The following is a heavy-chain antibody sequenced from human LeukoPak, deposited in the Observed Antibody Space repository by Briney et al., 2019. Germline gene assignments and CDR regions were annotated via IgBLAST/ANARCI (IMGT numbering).Heavy chain of an antibody. CDR1: GFTVSSNY. CDR3: ARGIAVAGRFDY. Sequence: GGSLRLSCAASGFTVSSNYMSWVRQAPGEGLEWVSVIYSGGSTYYADSVKGRFTISRDNSKNTLYLQMNSLRAEDTAVYYCARGIAVAGRFDYWGQGTLVTVSS. D-gene: IGHD6-19*01. CDR2: IYSGGST. V-gene: IGHV3-53*01. J-gene: IGHJ4*02.